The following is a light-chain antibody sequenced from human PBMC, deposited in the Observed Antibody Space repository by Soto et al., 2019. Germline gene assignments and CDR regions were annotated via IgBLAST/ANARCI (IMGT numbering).Light chain of an antibody. CDR1: SSDVGGYNY. V-gene: IGLV2-14*01. CDR2: DVS. J-gene: IGLJ1*01. CDR3: SSYTSSSTLIYV. Sequence: QSALTQPASVSGSPGQSMTISCTGTSSDVGGYNYVSWYQQHPGKAPKLMIYDVSNRPSGVSNRFSGSKSGNTASLTISGLQAEDEADYYSSSYTSSSTLIYVFGTGTKLTV.